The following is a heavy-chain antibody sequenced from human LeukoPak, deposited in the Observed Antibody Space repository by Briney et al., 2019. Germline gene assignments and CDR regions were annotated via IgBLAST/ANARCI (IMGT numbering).Heavy chain of an antibody. CDR2: ISYDGSNK. CDR1: GFTFSSYG. V-gene: IGHV3-30*18. CDR3: AKRGADSGGNSALVAFDI. J-gene: IGHJ3*02. Sequence: PGGSLRLSCAASGFTFSSYGMHWVRQAPGKGLEWVAVISYDGSNKYYADSVKGRFTISRDNSKNTLYLQMNSLRAEDTAVYYCAKRGADSGGNSALVAFDIWGQGTMVTVSS. D-gene: IGHD4-23*01.